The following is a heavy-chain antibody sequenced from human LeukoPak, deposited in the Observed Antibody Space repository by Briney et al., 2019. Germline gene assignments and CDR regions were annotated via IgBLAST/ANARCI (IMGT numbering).Heavy chain of an antibody. V-gene: IGHV3-7*01. Sequence: GGSLRLSCAASGLTFSSYWMSWVRQAPGKGLEWVANIKQDGSEKYYVDSVKGRFTISRDNAKNSLYLQMNSLRAEDTAVYYCARRGKAAAIDYWGQGTLVTVSS. CDR3: ARRGKAAAIDY. J-gene: IGHJ4*02. CDR2: IKQDGSEK. D-gene: IGHD6-13*01. CDR1: GLTFSSYW.